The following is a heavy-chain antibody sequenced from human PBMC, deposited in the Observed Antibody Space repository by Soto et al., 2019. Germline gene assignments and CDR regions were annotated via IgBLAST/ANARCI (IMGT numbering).Heavy chain of an antibody. J-gene: IGHJ6*02. V-gene: IGHV3-21*01. CDR1: GFTFSSYS. CDR2: ISSSSFSI. CDR3: ARNESSNIYGMDV. D-gene: IGHD6-6*01. Sequence: EVQLVESGGGLVKPGGSLRLSCAASGFTFSSYSMNWVRQAPGKGLEWVSSISSSSFSINYEDSVKGRFSISRDNAQNSLPLQMNNLRAEDTAVYYCARNESSNIYGMDVWGQGTTVTVSS.